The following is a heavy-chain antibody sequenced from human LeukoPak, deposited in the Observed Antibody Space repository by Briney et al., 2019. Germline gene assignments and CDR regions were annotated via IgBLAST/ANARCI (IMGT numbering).Heavy chain of an antibody. CDR2: ISDSGGST. V-gene: IGHV3-23*01. CDR3: ARDSSYDFWSGYLDY. D-gene: IGHD3-3*01. Sequence: GGSLRLSCAASGFTFSSYAMSWVRQAPGKGLEWVSDISDSGGSTYYADSVKGRFTISRDNSKNTLYLQMNSLRAEDTAVYYRARDSSYDFWSGYLDYWGQGTLVTVPS. J-gene: IGHJ4*02. CDR1: GFTFSSYA.